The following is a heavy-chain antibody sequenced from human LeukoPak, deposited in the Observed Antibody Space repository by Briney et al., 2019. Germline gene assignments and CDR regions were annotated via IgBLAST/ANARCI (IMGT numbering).Heavy chain of an antibody. J-gene: IGHJ6*02. Sequence: ASVKVSCKASGYTFTSYDINWVRQATGQVLEWMGWMNPNSGNTGYAQKFQGRVTMTRNTSISTAYMELSSLRSEDTAVYYCASGVGGLYYYYGMDVWGQGTTVTVSS. V-gene: IGHV1-8*01. D-gene: IGHD3/OR15-3a*01. CDR1: GYTFTSYD. CDR2: MNPNSGNT. CDR3: ASGVGGLYYYYGMDV.